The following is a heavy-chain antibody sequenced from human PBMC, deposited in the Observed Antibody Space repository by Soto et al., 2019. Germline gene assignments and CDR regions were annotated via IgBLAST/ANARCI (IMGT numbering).Heavy chain of an antibody. J-gene: IGHJ6*02. CDR2: IYPGDSDT. CDR3: ARPGIAVAGAGTSHYYYYGMDV. CDR1: GYNFSSEG. Sequence: GASVKISWKGSGYNFSSEGSGWGRQMPGKGREWMGIIYPGDSDTRYSPSFQGQVTISADKSISTAYLQWSSLKASDTAMYYCARPGIAVAGAGTSHYYYYGMDVWGQGTTVTVS. V-gene: IGHV5-51*01. D-gene: IGHD6-19*01.